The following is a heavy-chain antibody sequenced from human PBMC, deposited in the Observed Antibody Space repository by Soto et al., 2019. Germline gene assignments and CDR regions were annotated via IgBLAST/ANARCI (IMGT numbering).Heavy chain of an antibody. V-gene: IGHV1-18*04. Sequence: ASVKVSCKASGYTFTSYVISWVRQAPGQGLDWMGLISAYNGNTNYAQKLQGRVTMTTDTSTSTAYRELRSLRSDVKDVYYFARYSGYDYYYYYYGMDVWGQGTTVTVSS. D-gene: IGHD5-12*01. CDR2: ISAYNGNT. CDR3: ARYSGYDYYYYYYGMDV. J-gene: IGHJ6*02. CDR1: GYTFTSYV.